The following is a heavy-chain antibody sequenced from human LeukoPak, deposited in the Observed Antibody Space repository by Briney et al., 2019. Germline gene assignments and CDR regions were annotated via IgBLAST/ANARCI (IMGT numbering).Heavy chain of an antibody. J-gene: IGHJ4*02. Sequence: ASVKVSCKASGYTFTSYGISWVRQAPGQGLEWMGWISAYNGNTNYAQKLQGRVTMTTDTSTSTAYMELRSLRSEDTAVYYCAREGLSLDSSGPHGQHWGQGTLVTVSS. CDR1: GYTFTSYG. CDR3: AREGLSLDSSGPHGQH. D-gene: IGHD3-22*01. CDR2: ISAYNGNT. V-gene: IGHV1-18*01.